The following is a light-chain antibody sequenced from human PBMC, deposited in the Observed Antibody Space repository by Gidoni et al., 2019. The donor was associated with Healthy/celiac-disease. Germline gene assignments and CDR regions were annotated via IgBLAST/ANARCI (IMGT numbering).Light chain of an antibody. J-gene: IGLJ2*01. V-gene: IGLV2-14*01. Sequence: QSALTQPASVAGSPGQSITISCTGTSRDVGGYNYFSWYQQHPGKAPKLIIYEVSNRPSGVSNRFSGSKSGNTASLTISGLQAEDEADYYCSSYTSSSTLGVFGGGTKLTVL. CDR2: EVS. CDR3: SSYTSSSTLGV. CDR1: SRDVGGYNY.